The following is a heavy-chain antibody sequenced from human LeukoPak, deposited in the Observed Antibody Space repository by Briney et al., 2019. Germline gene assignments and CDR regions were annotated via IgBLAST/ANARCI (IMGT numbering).Heavy chain of an antibody. D-gene: IGHD6-19*01. J-gene: IGHJ5*02. CDR1: EYRFTTYW. CDR2: IYPGDSDT. Sequence: GESLKISCKASEYRFTTYWIAWVRQMPGKGLEWMGFIYPGDSDTRYSPSFQGQVTISADKSISTAYLQWSSLKASDTAMYYCARRGAVAGSYNWFDPWGQGTLVTVSS. V-gene: IGHV5-51*01. CDR3: ARRGAVAGSYNWFDP.